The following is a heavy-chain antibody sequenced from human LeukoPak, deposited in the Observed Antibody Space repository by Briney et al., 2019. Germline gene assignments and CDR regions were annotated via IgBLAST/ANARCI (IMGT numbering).Heavy chain of an antibody. Sequence: TGGSLRLSCAASGFTFTNHWMQWVRQAPGKGLVWVSHIDSDGSSTTYGDPAKGRFTVSRDNAKNTVYLQMNSLRAEDTAVYYCTRGTAVVAGIDFWGHGTLVTVSS. V-gene: IGHV3-74*03. CDR3: TRGTAVVAGIDF. CDR2: IDSDGSST. D-gene: IGHD6-19*01. J-gene: IGHJ4*01. CDR1: GFTFTNHW.